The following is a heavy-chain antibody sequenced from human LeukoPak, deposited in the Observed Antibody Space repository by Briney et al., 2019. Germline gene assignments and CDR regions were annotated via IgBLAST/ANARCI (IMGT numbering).Heavy chain of an antibody. V-gene: IGHV4-39*01. CDR2: IYYGGST. D-gene: IGHD5-18*01. Sequence: PSETLSLTCTVSSGSISSTSYYWGWIRQPPGKGLEWIGNIYYGGSTYYNPSLKSRVTISVDTSKNQFSLKLSSVTAADTAVYYCARHGGYRFKTLNYYYYMDVWGKGTTVTVSS. J-gene: IGHJ6*03. CDR1: SGSISSTSYY. CDR3: ARHGGYRFKTLNYYYYMDV.